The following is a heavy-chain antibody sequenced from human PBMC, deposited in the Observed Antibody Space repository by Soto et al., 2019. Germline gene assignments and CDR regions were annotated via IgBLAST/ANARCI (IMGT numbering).Heavy chain of an antibody. CDR1: GGSISSGGYY. J-gene: IGHJ6*02. D-gene: IGHD2-2*01. V-gene: IGHV4-31*03. Sequence: QVQLQESGPGLVKPSQTLSLTCTVSGGSISSGGYYWSWIRQHPGKGLEWIGYIYYSGSTYYNPSLKSRVTITVDTSKNQFSLKLSSVTAADTDVYYCARDVDCSSTSCDYYYYGMDVWGQGTTVTVSS. CDR3: ARDVDCSSTSCDYYYYGMDV. CDR2: IYYSGST.